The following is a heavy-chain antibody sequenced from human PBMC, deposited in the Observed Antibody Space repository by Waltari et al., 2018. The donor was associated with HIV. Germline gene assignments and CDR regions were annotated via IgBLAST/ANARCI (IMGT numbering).Heavy chain of an antibody. CDR2: ISSSSGTI. V-gene: IGHV3-48*02. J-gene: IGHJ4*02. Sequence: EVQLVESGGGLVQPGGSLRLSCAASGFTLSGFSMNWVRQAPGQGLDWVSYISSSSGTIYYADSVKGRFTISRDNAKNSLYLQMNSLRDEDTAVYYCTSTPYDSTYYYGVCFDYWGQGTLVTVS. CDR3: TSTPYDSTYYYGVCFDY. D-gene: IGHD3-22*01. CDR1: GFTLSGFS.